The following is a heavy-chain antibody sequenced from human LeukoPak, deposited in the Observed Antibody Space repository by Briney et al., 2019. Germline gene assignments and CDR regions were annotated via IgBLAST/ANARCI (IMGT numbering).Heavy chain of an antibody. CDR3: ARDRLGYSSGWTPGWSN. V-gene: IGHV3-7*01. J-gene: IGHJ4*02. CDR1: GFTFSSYW. CDR2: IKQDGSEK. Sequence: GGSLRLSCAASGFTFSSYWMSWVRQAPGKGLEWVANIKQDGSEKYYVDSVKGRFTISRDNAKNSLYLQMNSLRAEDTAVYYCARDRLGYSSGWTPGWSNWGQGTLVTVSS. D-gene: IGHD6-19*01.